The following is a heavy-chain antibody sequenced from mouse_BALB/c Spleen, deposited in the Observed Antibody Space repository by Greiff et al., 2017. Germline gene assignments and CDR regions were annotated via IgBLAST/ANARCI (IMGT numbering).Heavy chain of an antibody. J-gene: IGHJ4*01. CDR3: ARRAYYGNYNYAMDY. CDR1: GYTFTSYW. D-gene: IGHD2-10*01. Sequence: QVQLKQPGAELVKPGASVKLSCKASGYTFTSYWMHWVKQRPGQGLEWIGEINPSNGRTNYNEKFKSKATLTVDKSSSTAYMQLSSLTSEDSAVYYCARRAYYGNYNYAMDYWGQGTSVTVSS. CDR2: INPSNGRT. V-gene: IGHV1S81*02.